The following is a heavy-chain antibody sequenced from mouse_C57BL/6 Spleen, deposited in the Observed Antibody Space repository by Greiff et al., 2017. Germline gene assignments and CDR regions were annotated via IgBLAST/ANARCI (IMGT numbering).Heavy chain of an antibody. V-gene: IGHV5-12*01. D-gene: IGHD2-3*01. CDR3: ARADGYYALDY. J-gene: IGHJ2*01. CDR2: ISNGGGST. Sequence: EVQVVESGGGLVQPGGSLKLSCAASGFTFSDYYMYWVRQTPEKRLEWVAYISNGGGSTYYPDTVKGRFTISRDNTKNTLYLQMSRLKSEDTAMYYCARADGYYALDYWGQGTTLTVSS. CDR1: GFTFSDYY.